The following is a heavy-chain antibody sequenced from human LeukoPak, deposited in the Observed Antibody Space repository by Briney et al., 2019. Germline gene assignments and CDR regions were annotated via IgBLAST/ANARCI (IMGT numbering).Heavy chain of an antibody. CDR2: IKQDGTDK. D-gene: IGHD3-22*01. V-gene: IGHV3-7*01. Sequence: GGSLRLSCAGSGFTFSTYWMSGVRQAPGKGLDWVANIKQDGTDKYYVDSVKGRFTISRDNAKNLLYLQMNSLRAEDTAVYYCAREKLDTRGYVDYWGQGTLVTVSS. CDR3: AREKLDTRGYVDY. J-gene: IGHJ4*02. CDR1: GFTFSTYW.